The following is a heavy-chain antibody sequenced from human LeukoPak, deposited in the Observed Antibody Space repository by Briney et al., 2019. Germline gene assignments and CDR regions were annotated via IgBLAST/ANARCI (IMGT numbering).Heavy chain of an antibody. V-gene: IGHV3-30*02. CDR1: GFTFSSYG. CDR3: AKEERQRGNYFDY. J-gene: IGHJ4*02. CDR2: IRYDGSNK. Sequence: GGSLRLSCAASGFTFSSYGMHWVRQAPGKGLEWVAFIRYDGSNKYYADSVKGRFTISRDNSKNTLYLQMNSLRAEDTAVYYCAKEERQRGNYFDYWGQGTPVTVSS. D-gene: IGHD1-1*01.